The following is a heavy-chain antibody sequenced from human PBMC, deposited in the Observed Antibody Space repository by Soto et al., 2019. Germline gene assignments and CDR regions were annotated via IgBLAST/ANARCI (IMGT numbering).Heavy chain of an antibody. CDR3: ARHLYSYGVYDFDY. J-gene: IGHJ4*02. Sequence: PSETLSLTCIVSGGSISNYYWSWFRQPPGKGLEWIGYLYYSGSTNYNPSLTSRVTISVDTSKNQFSLKLSSVTAADTAVYYCARHLYSYGVYDFDYWGQGTLVTVSS. CDR2: LYYSGST. D-gene: IGHD5-18*01. V-gene: IGHV4-59*08. CDR1: GGSISNYY.